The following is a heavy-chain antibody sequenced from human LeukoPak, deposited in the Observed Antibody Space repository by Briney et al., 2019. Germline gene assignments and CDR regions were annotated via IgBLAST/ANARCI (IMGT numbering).Heavy chain of an antibody. CDR1: GFSFSTYA. CDR2: ISGSDPGT. CDR3: ARASFRFYSLDAFDI. J-gene: IGHJ3*02. V-gene: IGHV3-23*01. Sequence: GGSLRLSCAASGFSFSTYAMSWVRQIPGKGLEWVSAISGSDPGTYYADSVKGRFTISRVNSRNTLYLQMNSLRAEDTAVYYCARASFRFYSLDAFDIWGRGTMVTVSS. D-gene: IGHD2-15*01.